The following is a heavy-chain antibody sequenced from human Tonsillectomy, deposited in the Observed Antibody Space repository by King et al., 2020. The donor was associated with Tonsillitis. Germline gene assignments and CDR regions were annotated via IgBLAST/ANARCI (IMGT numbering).Heavy chain of an antibody. CDR3: ASDGGLTVIEKYLDF. Sequence: VQLVESGGGVVQPGRSLRLSCATSGFTFSKYAVSWVRQAPGKGLEGMALISHDGSKDYYADSVMGRFTISRDNSKHAVHLEMNSLRPDDTAVYYCASDGGLTVIEKYLDFWGRGTLVTVSS. V-gene: IGHV3-30*04. J-gene: IGHJ4*02. CDR2: ISHDGSKD. D-gene: IGHD2-21*02. CDR1: GFTFSKYA.